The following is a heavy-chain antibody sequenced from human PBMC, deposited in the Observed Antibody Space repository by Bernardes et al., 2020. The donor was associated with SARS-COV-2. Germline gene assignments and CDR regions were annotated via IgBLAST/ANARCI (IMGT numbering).Heavy chain of an antibody. V-gene: IGHV3-7*01. Sequence: GSLRLSCAASGFIFSNSWMSWVRQAPGKGLEWVANIKQDGSEKYYVDSVKGRFTISRDNAKNSLYLQLSRLRAEDTGVYYCARDIAPRAVGDWGQGTLVTVSS. CDR3: ARDIAPRAVGD. CDR1: GFIFSNSW. CDR2: IKQDGSEK. D-gene: IGHD3-16*02. J-gene: IGHJ4*02.